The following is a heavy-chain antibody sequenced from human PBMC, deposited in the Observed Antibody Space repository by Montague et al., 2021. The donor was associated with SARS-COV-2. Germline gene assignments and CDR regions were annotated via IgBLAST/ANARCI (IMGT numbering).Heavy chain of an antibody. CDR1: GGSISSYY. CDR2: IYTSGTT. V-gene: IGHV4-4*07. D-gene: IGHD3-10*01. Sequence: SETLSLTCTVSGGSISSYYWSWIRQPAGKGLEWIGRIYTSGTTNYNPSLKSRVTMSVDTSKNQFSLKLGSVTAADTAVYYCAGGSGIINSYNSGMDVWGQGTTVTVSS. CDR3: AGGSGIINSYNSGMDV. J-gene: IGHJ6*02.